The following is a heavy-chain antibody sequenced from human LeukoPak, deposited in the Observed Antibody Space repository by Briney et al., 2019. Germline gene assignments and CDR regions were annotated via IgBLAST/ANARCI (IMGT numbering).Heavy chain of an antibody. J-gene: IGHJ3*02. Sequence: SETLSLTCTFSGGSISSFYWSWIRQPAGKGLEWIGRIYSSGSTNYNPSLKSRVTMSVDTSKNQFSLRLSSVTAADTAVYYCARQAYDTGYDAFEIWGQGTLVTVSS. CDR2: IYSSGST. CDR3: ARQAYDTGYDAFEI. V-gene: IGHV4-4*07. D-gene: IGHD3-22*01. CDR1: GGSISSFY.